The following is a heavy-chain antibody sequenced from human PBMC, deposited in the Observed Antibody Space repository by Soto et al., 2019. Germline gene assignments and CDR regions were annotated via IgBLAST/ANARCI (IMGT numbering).Heavy chain of an antibody. CDR3: ARTNYYGSGSYSYGMDV. Sequence: SETLSLTCTVSGGSISSSSYYWCWIRQPPGKGLEWIGSIYYSWSTYYNPSLKSRVTISVDTSKNQFSLKLSSVTAADTAVYYCARTNYYGSGSYSYGMDVWGQGTTVTVSS. V-gene: IGHV4-39*01. J-gene: IGHJ6*02. CDR2: IYYSWST. CDR1: GGSISSSSYY. D-gene: IGHD3-10*01.